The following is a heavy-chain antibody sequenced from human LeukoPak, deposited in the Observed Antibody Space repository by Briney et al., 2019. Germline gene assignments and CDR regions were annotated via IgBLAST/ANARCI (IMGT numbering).Heavy chain of an antibody. CDR3: ARASFPFLEWTTSIPFDV. CDR2: MNPNSGNT. V-gene: IGHV1-8*03. Sequence: ASVKVSCKASGYTFTSYDINWVRQATGQGLEWMGWMNPNSGNTGYAQKFQGRVTISADESTGTVSIELSNLRSEDTAVYYCARASFPFLEWTTSIPFDVWGQGTLVIVSS. J-gene: IGHJ3*01. D-gene: IGHD3-3*02. CDR1: GYTFTSYD.